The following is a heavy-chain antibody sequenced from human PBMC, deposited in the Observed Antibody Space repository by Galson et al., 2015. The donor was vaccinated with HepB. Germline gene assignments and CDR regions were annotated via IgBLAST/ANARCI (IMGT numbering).Heavy chain of an antibody. CDR3: AHRHKESYDILTGYLLREDNYFDY. J-gene: IGHJ4*02. V-gene: IGHV2-5*02. D-gene: IGHD3-9*01. CDR2: IYWDDDK. CDR1: GFSLSTSGVG. Sequence: PALVKPPQTLTLTCTFSGFSLSTSGVGVGWIRQPPGKALEWLALIYWDDDKRYSPSLKSRLTITKDTSKNQVVLTMTNMDPVDTATYYCAHRHKESYDILTGYLLREDNYFDYWGQGTLVTVSS.